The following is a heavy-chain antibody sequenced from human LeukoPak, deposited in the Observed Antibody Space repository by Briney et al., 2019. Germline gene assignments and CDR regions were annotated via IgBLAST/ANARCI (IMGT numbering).Heavy chain of an antibody. Sequence: SETLSLTCTVSGGSISSYYWSWIRQPPGKGLEWIGYIYYSGSTNYNPSLKSRVTISVDTSKNQFSLKLSSVTAADTAVYYCARRSTWLNDAFDIWGQGTMVTVSS. V-gene: IGHV4-59*01. CDR2: IYYSGST. CDR3: ARRSTWLNDAFDI. CDR1: GGSISSYY. D-gene: IGHD5-12*01. J-gene: IGHJ3*02.